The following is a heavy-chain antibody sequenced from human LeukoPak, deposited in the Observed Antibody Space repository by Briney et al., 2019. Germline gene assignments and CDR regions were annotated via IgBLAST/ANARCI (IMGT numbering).Heavy chain of an antibody. CDR1: GFTFSSYA. V-gene: IGHV3-23*01. CDR2: ISGGGSSI. CDR3: AKDGTSGWYVGNWFDP. D-gene: IGHD6-19*01. J-gene: IGHJ5*02. Sequence: GGSLRLSCAASGFTFSSYAMSWVRQAPGKGLEWVSGISGGGSSIYDADSVMGRFTISRDNSKNTLYLQMNSLRAEDTAVYYCAKDGTSGWYVGNWFDPWGQGTLVTVSS.